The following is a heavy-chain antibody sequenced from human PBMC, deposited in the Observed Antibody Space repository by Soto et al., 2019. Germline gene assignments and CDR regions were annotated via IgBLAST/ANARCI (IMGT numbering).Heavy chain of an antibody. D-gene: IGHD2-21*02. Sequence: ASVKVSCKTSGYTFSNYGSACVRQAPGQRLEWMGWINAGNANTKYSQKFQGRVTITRDTSASTAYMELSSLRSEDTAVYYCARSIVVVTALDYWGQGTLVTVSS. J-gene: IGHJ4*02. V-gene: IGHV1-3*01. CDR1: GYTFSNYG. CDR2: INAGNANT. CDR3: ARSIVVVTALDY.